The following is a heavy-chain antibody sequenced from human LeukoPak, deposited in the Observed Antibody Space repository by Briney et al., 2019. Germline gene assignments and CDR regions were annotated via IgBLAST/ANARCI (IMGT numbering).Heavy chain of an antibody. V-gene: IGHV1-18*01. CDR3: AREKTMARFDY. D-gene: IGHD4/OR15-4a*01. Sequence: ASVKVSCKASGYTFTSYGISWVRQAPGQGLEWMGWISAYNGNTNYAQKLQGRGTMTTDISTSTAYMELRSLRSDDTAVYYCAREKTMARFDYWGQGTLVTVSS. J-gene: IGHJ4*02. CDR2: ISAYNGNT. CDR1: GYTFTSYG.